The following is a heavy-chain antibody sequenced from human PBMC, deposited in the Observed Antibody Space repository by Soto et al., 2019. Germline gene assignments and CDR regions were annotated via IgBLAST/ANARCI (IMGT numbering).Heavy chain of an antibody. V-gene: IGHV3-23*01. J-gene: IGHJ6*02. CDR3: AKDGLPWVVRGVIMTSSSPPEGYYGMDV. D-gene: IGHD3-10*01. Sequence: GGSLRLSCAASGFTFSSYAMSWVRQAPGKGLEWVSAISGSGGSTYYADSVKGRFTISRDNSKNTLYLQMNSLRAEDTAVYYCAKDGLPWVVRGVIMTSSSPPEGYYGMDVWGQGTTVTVSS. CDR1: GFTFSSYA. CDR2: ISGSGGST.